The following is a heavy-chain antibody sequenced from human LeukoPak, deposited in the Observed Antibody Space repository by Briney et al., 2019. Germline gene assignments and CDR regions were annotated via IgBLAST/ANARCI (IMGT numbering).Heavy chain of an antibody. CDR1: GYTFTGYY. Sequence: ASVTVSCKTSGYTFTGYYMHWVRQAPGQGLEWMGWINPNSGGTNYAQKFQGRVTMTRDTSISTAYMELSRLRSDDTAVYYCAADVGGVQPTVIFDYWGQGTLVTVSS. D-gene: IGHD2-8*02. CDR2: INPNSGGT. CDR3: AADVGGVQPTVIFDY. V-gene: IGHV1-2*02. J-gene: IGHJ4*02.